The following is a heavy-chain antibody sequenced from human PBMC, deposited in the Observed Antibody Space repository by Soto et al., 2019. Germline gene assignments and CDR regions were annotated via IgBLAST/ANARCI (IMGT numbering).Heavy chain of an antibody. CDR2: IWYDGSKK. V-gene: IGHV3-33*03. D-gene: IGHD4-17*01. CDR1: GFVFNTFG. Sequence: GGSLRLSCAASGFVFNTFGMHWVHQAPGKGLEWVAVIWYDGSKKYYADSVQGRFTISRDNSRNTLSLQMSSLTAEDTAVYYCARLHYQYGMDVWGQGTTVTVSS. J-gene: IGHJ6*02. CDR3: ARLHYQYGMDV.